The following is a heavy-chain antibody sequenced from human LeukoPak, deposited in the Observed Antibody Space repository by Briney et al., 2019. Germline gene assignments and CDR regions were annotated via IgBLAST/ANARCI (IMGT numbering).Heavy chain of an antibody. CDR1: GGSFSGYY. CDR3: ARGRKVVVPAALYYFDY. V-gene: IGHV4-34*01. J-gene: IGHJ4*02. D-gene: IGHD2-2*01. CDR2: INHSGST. Sequence: SETLSLTCAVYGGSFSGYYWSWIRQPPGKGREWIGEINHSGSTNYNPSLKSRVTISVDTSKNQFSLKLSSVTAADTAVYYCARGRKVVVPAALYYFDYWGQGTLVTVSS.